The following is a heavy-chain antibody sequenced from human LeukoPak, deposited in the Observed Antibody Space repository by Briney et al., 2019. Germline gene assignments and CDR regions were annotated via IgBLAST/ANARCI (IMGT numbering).Heavy chain of an antibody. V-gene: IGHV3-7*01. D-gene: IGHD3-3*01. CDR3: ARGWNYYDFWSGYYLDY. J-gene: IGHJ4*02. Sequence: GGSLRLSCAASGFTFSSYWMSWVRQAPGKGLEWVANIKQDGSEKYYVDSVKGRFTISRDNAKNSLYLQMNSLRAEDTAVYYCARGWNYYDFWSGYYLDYWGQGTLVTVSS. CDR2: IKQDGSEK. CDR1: GFTFSSYW.